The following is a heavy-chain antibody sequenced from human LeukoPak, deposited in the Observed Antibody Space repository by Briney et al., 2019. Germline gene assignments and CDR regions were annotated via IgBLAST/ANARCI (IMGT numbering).Heavy chain of an antibody. D-gene: IGHD5-12*01. CDR3: AREDPHSEWLGYYFDY. Sequence: ASVKVSCKASGYTFTSYAMNWVRQAPGQGLEWMGWINTNTGNPTYAQGFTGRIVFSLDTSVSTAYLQISSLKAEDTAVYYCAREDPHSEWLGYYFDYWGQGTLVTVSS. J-gene: IGHJ4*02. CDR1: GYTFTSYA. V-gene: IGHV7-4-1*02. CDR2: INTNTGNP.